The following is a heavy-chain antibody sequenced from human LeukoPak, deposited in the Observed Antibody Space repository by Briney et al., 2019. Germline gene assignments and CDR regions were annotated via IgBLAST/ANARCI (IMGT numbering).Heavy chain of an antibody. D-gene: IGHD4-17*01. CDR2: IIPILGIA. V-gene: IGHV1-69*04. J-gene: IGHJ4*02. CDR1: GGTFSSYA. Sequence: GASVTVSCKASGGTFSSYAISGVRQAPGQGLEWMGRIIPILGIANYAQKFQGRVTITADKSTSTAYMELSSLRSEDTAVYYCASSHPYGDYPFDYWGQGTLVTVSS. CDR3: ASSHPYGDYPFDY.